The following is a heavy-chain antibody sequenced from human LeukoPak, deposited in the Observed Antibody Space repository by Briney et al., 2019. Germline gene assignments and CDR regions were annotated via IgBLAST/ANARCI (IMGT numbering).Heavy chain of an antibody. CDR1: GFTFSNYA. CDR2: ISGSGGNT. J-gene: IGHJ4*02. CDR3: AKDLITIVRGVIISGDY. D-gene: IGHD3-10*01. Sequence: QPGGPLRLSCAASGFTFSNYAMSRVRQAPGKGLEWVSAISGSGGNTYYADSVKGRFTISRDNSKNTLYLQMNSLRAEDTAVYYCAKDLITIVRGVIISGDYWGQGTLVTVSS. V-gene: IGHV3-23*01.